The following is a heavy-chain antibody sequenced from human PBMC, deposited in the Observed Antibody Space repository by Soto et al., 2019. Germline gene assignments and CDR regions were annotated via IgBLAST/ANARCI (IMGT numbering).Heavy chain of an antibody. CDR2: ISAYNGNT. Sequence: ASVKVSCKASGYTFTSYGISWVRQAPGQGLEWMGWISAYNGNTNYAQKLQGRVTMTTDTSTSTAYMGLRSLRSDDTAVYYCARIITDYYDSSGEFPFDYWGQGTLVTVSS. J-gene: IGHJ4*02. D-gene: IGHD3-22*01. V-gene: IGHV1-18*01. CDR3: ARIITDYYDSSGEFPFDY. CDR1: GYTFTSYG.